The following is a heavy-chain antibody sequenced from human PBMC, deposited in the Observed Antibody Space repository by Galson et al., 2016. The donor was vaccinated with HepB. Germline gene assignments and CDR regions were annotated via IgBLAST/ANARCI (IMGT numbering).Heavy chain of an antibody. Sequence: SVKVSCKASGFPFSAYAIHWVRQAPGQSFEWMGWLSAGNGDTGYSPRFQGRLTLTRDASADIAYMDLSALRSEDTVVYYCVRHEHVSGSCDYWGQGTVITVSS. D-gene: IGHD3-10*01. CDR1: GFPFSAYA. V-gene: IGHV1-3*01. CDR3: VRHEHVSGSCDY. CDR2: LSAGNGDT. J-gene: IGHJ4*02.